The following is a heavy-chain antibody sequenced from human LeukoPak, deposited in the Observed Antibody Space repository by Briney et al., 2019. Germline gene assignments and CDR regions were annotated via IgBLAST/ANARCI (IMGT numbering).Heavy chain of an antibody. J-gene: IGHJ6*02. CDR1: XFNFXXSA. CDR3: AATSYGYQYSYYYSMDV. CDR2: IVVGSGNT. D-gene: IGHD5-18*01. V-gene: IGHV1-58*02. Sequence: XXXXXXFNFXXSAMQWVRQTRGQRLEWIGRIVVGSGNTDYAQRFQERVTMTRDMSTSTAYMELSSLRSEDTAVYYCAATSYGYQYSYYYSMDVWGQGTTVIVSS.